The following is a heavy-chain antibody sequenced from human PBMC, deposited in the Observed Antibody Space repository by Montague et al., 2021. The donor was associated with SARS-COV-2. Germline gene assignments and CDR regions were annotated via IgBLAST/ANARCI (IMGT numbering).Heavy chain of an antibody. CDR1: EFTFTNYW. V-gene: IGHV3-74*01. CDR2: VGRLGSDT. J-gene: IGHJ4*02. Sequence: SLRLSCAASEFTFTNYWMHWVRQVPGKGLVWVSRVGRLGSDTTYADSVKGRFTISRDNAKNTLYLQMNSLRAEDTAVYYYVRGAGWLLAATPYFDFWGQGTLVTVSS. CDR3: VRGAGWLLAATPYFDF. D-gene: IGHD2-15*01.